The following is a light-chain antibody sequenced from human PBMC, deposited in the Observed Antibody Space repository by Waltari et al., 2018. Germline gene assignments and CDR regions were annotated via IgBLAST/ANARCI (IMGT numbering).Light chain of an antibody. CDR1: QSFSRA. V-gene: IGKV3-20*01. J-gene: IGKJ1*01. CDR3: QHYVRLPAT. Sequence: EIVLTQSPGTLSLSPGERATLSCRASQSFSRALAWYQQKPGQAPRLLIYGTSNRATVIPDRFSGSGSGTDFSLTISILEPEDVSVYFCQHYVRLPATFGQGTKVDIK. CDR2: GTS.